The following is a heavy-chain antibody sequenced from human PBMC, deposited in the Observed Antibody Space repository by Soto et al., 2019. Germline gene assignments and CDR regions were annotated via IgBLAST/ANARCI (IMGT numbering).Heavy chain of an antibody. CDR3: ARISGVWSGYYNFDY. J-gene: IGHJ4*02. CDR1: GGTFSSYA. Sequence: SVKVSCKASGGTFSSYAISWVRQAPGQGLEWMGGIIPIFGTANYAQKFQGRVTITADESTSTAYMELSSLRSEDTAVYYCARISGVWSGYYNFDYWGQGTLVTVSS. CDR2: IIPIFGTA. D-gene: IGHD3-3*01. V-gene: IGHV1-69*13.